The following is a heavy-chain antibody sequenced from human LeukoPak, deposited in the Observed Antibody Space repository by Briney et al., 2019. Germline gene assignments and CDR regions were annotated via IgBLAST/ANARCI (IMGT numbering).Heavy chain of an antibody. CDR3: ARFSFSSSDFDY. J-gene: IGHJ4*02. CDR2: IYYSGST. Sequence: KASETLSLTCTVSGGSISSYYWDWIRQPPGKGLEWIGYIYYSGSTNYNPSLKSRVTISVDTSKNQFSLKLTSVTAADTAVYYCARFSFSSSDFDYWGQGTLVTVSS. D-gene: IGHD6-13*01. V-gene: IGHV4-59*01. CDR1: GGSISSYY.